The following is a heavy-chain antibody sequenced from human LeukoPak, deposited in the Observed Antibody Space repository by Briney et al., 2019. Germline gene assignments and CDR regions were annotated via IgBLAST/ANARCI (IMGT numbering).Heavy chain of an antibody. CDR3: ARGRQNYGDYPY. V-gene: IGHV3-53*01. CDR2: LYYGVST. J-gene: IGHJ4*02. D-gene: IGHD4-17*01. Sequence: GGSLRLSCAASGFTFSSYAMHWVRQAPGKGLEWVSVLYYGVSTFYKDSVKGRFTTSGDNFKNTVYLQMNSLRAEDTAVYYCARGRQNYGDYPYWGQGTLVTVSS. CDR1: GFTFSSYA.